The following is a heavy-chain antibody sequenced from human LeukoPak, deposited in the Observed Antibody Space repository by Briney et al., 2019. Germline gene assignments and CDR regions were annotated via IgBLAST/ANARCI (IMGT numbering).Heavy chain of an antibody. CDR1: GGSFSGYY. V-gene: IGHV4-34*03. CDR3: SLRYFDWLLPLDY. Sequence: SETLSLTCAVYGGSFSGYYWSWIRQPPGKGLEWIGEINHSGSTNYNPSLKSRVTISVGTSKNQFSLKLSSVTAADTAVYYCSLRYFDWLLPLDYWGQGTLVTVSS. J-gene: IGHJ4*02. CDR2: INHSGST. D-gene: IGHD3-9*01.